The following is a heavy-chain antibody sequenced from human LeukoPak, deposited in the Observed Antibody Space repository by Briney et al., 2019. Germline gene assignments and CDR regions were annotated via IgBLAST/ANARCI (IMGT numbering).Heavy chain of an antibody. V-gene: IGHV4-30-2*01. CDR1: GGSISSGGYY. Sequence: SQTLSLTCTVSGGSISSGGYYWSWIRQPPGKGLEWIGEINHSGSTNYNPSLKSRVTISVDTSKNQFSLKLSSVTAADTAVYYCARGDAAIQFDYWGQGTLVTVSS. CDR3: ARGDAAIQFDY. J-gene: IGHJ4*02. D-gene: IGHD2-2*01. CDR2: INHSGST.